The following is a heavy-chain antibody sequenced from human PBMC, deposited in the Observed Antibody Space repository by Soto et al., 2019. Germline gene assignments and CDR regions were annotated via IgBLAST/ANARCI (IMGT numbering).Heavy chain of an antibody. CDR1: GGSISGYY. J-gene: IGHJ6*02. CDR3: ARDFFCYYGTDCYTMYF. Sequence: SETLSLTCTVSGGSISGYYWSWIRQPPGKGLEGIGYMYNTGSTVYNPSFKSRVTISVDTSKNQFSLKLNSVTAADTAVYYCARDFFCYYGTDCYTMYFCGQGTTVPVS. CDR2: MYNTGST. D-gene: IGHD2-21*02. V-gene: IGHV4-59*01.